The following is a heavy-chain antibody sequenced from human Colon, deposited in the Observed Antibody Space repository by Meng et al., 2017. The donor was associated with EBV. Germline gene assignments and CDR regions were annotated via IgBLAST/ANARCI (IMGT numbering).Heavy chain of an antibody. CDR2: FRYSGTA. CDR3: ARHVYGDSYGF. Sequence: HLQAAAPGLVKPSETLSLPFTVSGASLDKCYYFWDWIPQPPGKGLEWIGSFRYSGTAYYNPSLTSRVTISVDTSKNQFSLNLSSLTAADTAVYYCARHVYGDSYGFWGQGTLVTVSS. CDR1: GASLDKCYYF. V-gene: IGHV4-39*01. J-gene: IGHJ4*02. D-gene: IGHD4-17*01.